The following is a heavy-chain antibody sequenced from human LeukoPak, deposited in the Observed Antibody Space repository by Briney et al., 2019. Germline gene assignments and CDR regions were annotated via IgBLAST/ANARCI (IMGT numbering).Heavy chain of an antibody. CDR2: INPNSGGT. CDR1: GYTFTGYY. D-gene: IGHD3-3*01. CDR3: AGFFDFWSGYYTED. J-gene: IGHJ4*02. Sequence: ASVKVSCKPSGYTFTGYYMHWVRQAPGQGLEWMGWINPNSGGTNYAQKFQGRVTMTRDTSISTAYLELSTLRSDDTAVYYCAGFFDFWSGYYTEDWGQGTLVTLSS. V-gene: IGHV1-2*02.